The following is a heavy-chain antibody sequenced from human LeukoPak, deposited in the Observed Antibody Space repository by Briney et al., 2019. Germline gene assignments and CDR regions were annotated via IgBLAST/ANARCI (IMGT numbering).Heavy chain of an antibody. J-gene: IGHJ5*02. Sequence: KPGGSLRLSCAASGFTFTSYAMHWVRQAPGKGLEWVSSISSSSRDINYADSVKGRFTISRDNAKSSLYLQMNSLRVDDTAVYYCARTVFGAYNWFDPWGQGALVTVSS. V-gene: IGHV3-21*01. D-gene: IGHD3-3*01. CDR3: ARTVFGAYNWFDP. CDR1: GFTFTSYA. CDR2: ISSSSRDI.